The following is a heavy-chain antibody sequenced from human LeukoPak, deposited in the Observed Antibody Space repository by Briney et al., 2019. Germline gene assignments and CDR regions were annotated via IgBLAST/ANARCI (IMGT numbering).Heavy chain of an antibody. D-gene: IGHD6-13*01. Sequence: RGSLRLSCAASGFTFSNYVIHWVRQAPGKGLEWVALISYDGSNKYYADSVKGRFTISRANSKNTLYLQMNSLRAEDTAVYYCAKDPRRYSRTGGYFDYWGQGTLVTVSS. J-gene: IGHJ4*02. CDR3: AKDPRRYSRTGGYFDY. CDR2: ISYDGSNK. V-gene: IGHV3-30*18. CDR1: GFTFSNYV.